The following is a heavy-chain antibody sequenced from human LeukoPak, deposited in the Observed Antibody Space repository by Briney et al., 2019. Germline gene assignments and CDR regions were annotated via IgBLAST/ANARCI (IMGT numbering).Heavy chain of an antibody. V-gene: IGHV1-69*13. Sequence: SVKVSCKAAGGTFSSYAISWVRQAPGQGLEWMGGIIPILGTANYAQKFQGRVTITADEDTSTAYMELNSLRSEHTAVYYCASDEDNWNCVFYYYCGMDVWGKGPTVTVSS. CDR2: IIPILGTA. CDR1: GGTFSSYA. J-gene: IGHJ6*04. CDR3: ASDEDNWNCVFYYYCGMDV. D-gene: IGHD1-1*01.